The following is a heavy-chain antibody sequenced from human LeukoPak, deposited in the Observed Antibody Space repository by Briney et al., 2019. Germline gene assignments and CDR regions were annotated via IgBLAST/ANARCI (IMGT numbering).Heavy chain of an antibody. CDR2: ISYDGSNK. J-gene: IGHJ3*02. Sequence: GRSLRLSCAASGFTFSSYGMHWVRQAPGKGLEWVAVISYDGSNKYYADSVKGRFTISRDNSKNTLYLQMNSLRAEDTAVYYCAKDGFTMVRRVGDAFDIWGQGTIVTVSS. CDR3: AKDGFTMVRRVGDAFDI. D-gene: IGHD3-10*01. CDR1: GFTFSSYG. V-gene: IGHV3-30*18.